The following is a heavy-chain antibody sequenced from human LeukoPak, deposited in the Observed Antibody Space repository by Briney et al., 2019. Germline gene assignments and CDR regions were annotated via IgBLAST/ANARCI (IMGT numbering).Heavy chain of an antibody. Sequence: SQTLSLTCTVSGDSISSGFYYWSWIRQPPGKGLEWIGYIYYNGNTYYSPSLKSRVTISVDTSMTQFSLRLRSVTAADTAVYYCARVSFTYGPLDSWGPGILVTVSS. CDR1: GDSISSGFYY. V-gene: IGHV4-30-4*08. CDR3: ARVSFTYGPLDS. D-gene: IGHD4-17*01. J-gene: IGHJ4*02. CDR2: IYYNGNT.